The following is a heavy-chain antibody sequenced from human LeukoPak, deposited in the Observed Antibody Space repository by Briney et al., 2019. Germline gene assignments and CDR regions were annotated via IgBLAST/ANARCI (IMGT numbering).Heavy chain of an antibody. CDR3: GIQKADVISMIRGIIAY. J-gene: IGHJ4*02. V-gene: IGHV3-7*01. D-gene: IGHD3-10*01. CDR1: GFAFNTYS. CDR2: IKPDGTEK. Sequence: GGSLRLSCTASGFAFNTYSMNWVRQAPGKGLEWVANIKPDGTEKYYVDSVRGRFTISRDNAKNSLYLQMNSLRAEDTAVYYCGIQKADVISMIRGIIAYWGQGTLVTVSS.